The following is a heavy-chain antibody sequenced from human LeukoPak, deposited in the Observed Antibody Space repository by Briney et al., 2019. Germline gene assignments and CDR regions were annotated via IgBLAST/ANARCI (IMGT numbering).Heavy chain of an antibody. CDR1: GYTFTSYY. Sequence: ASVKVSCKXSGYTFTSYYMHWVRQAPGQGLEWMGIINPSGGSTSYSQKFQGRVTMTRDTSTSTVYMELSSLRSEDTAVYYCARNIVVVPAALYFDYWGQGTLVTVSS. CDR3: ARNIVVVPAALYFDY. V-gene: IGHV1-46*03. J-gene: IGHJ4*02. CDR2: INPSGGST. D-gene: IGHD2-2*01.